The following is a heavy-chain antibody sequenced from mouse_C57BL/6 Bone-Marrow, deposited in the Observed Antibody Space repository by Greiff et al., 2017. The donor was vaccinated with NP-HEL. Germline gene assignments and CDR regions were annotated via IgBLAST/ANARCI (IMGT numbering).Heavy chain of an antibody. V-gene: IGHV3-6*01. J-gene: IGHJ1*03. Sequence: ESGPGLVKPSQSLSLTCSVTGYSITSGYYWNWIRQFPGNKLEWMGYISYDGSNNYNPSPKNRISITRDTSKNQFFLKLNSVTTEDTATYYCARFTYWYFDVWGTGTTVTVSS. CDR3: ARFTYWYFDV. CDR2: ISYDGSN. CDR1: GYSITSGYY. D-gene: IGHD1-1*01.